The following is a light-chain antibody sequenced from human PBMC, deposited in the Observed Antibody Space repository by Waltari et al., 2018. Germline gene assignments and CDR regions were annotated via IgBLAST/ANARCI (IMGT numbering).Light chain of an antibody. CDR2: GAS. CDR1: QGISSS. Sequence: DIQMTQSPSCVSPSVGHRVTITCRASQGISSSLAWYQQKPGKAPELLIYGASRLQGGVPLRFSGSGSGTEFTLTITSLQPEDFATYYCQQADSFPWTFGQGTKVDIK. V-gene: IGKV1-12*01. CDR3: QQADSFPWT. J-gene: IGKJ1*01.